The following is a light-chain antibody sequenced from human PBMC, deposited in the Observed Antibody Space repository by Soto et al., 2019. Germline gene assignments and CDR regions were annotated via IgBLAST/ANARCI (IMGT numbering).Light chain of an antibody. Sequence: QSVLTQPASVSGSPGQSITISCTGTSSDVGGYNHVSWYQLSPGKAPKLILFAVSDRPSGVSHRVSGSKSGNTASLTISGLQAEAEADYYCCSYTSVSTVVFGGGTKLTVL. CDR2: AVS. V-gene: IGLV2-14*01. CDR1: SSDVGGYNH. J-gene: IGLJ2*01. CDR3: CSYTSVSTVV.